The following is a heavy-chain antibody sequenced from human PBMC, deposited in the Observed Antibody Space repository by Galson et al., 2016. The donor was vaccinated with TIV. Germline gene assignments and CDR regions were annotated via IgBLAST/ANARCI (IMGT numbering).Heavy chain of an antibody. Sequence: SETLSLTCSVSGGSISSSSYYWGWVRQPPGKGLEWIGSIYYTGTTYYKPSLKTRVTLSVDRSKNQFSLRLSSVTAADTAKYYCARPDSVSSYYAFDIWGQGTMVTVSS. D-gene: IGHD5/OR15-5a*01. CDR1: GGSISSSSYY. V-gene: IGHV4-39*07. CDR2: IYYTGTT. J-gene: IGHJ3*02. CDR3: ARPDSVSSYYAFDI.